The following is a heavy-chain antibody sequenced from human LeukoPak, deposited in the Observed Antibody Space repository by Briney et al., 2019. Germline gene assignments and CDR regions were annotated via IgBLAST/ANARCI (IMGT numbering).Heavy chain of an antibody. D-gene: IGHD3-22*01. Sequence: GGSLRLSCAASGFTFRSYGMHWVRQAPGKGLEWVAVISYDGSNKYYADSVKGRFTISRDNSKNTLYLQMNSLRAEDTAVYYCAKDEGYYDSSGFFDYWGQGTLVTVSS. CDR1: GFTFRSYG. CDR2: ISYDGSNK. CDR3: AKDEGYYDSSGFFDY. V-gene: IGHV3-30*18. J-gene: IGHJ4*02.